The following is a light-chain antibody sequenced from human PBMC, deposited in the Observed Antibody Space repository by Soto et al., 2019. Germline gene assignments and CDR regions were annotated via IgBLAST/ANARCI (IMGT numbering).Light chain of an antibody. CDR2: GAS. Sequence: EIVLTQSPATLSLSPGERATLSCRASQSISSHLAWYQQKPGQAPRLLIYGASNRATGIPARFSGSGSGTDFTVTISSLDPEDFAVYYCQQRVNWPFTFGGGIKVEIK. J-gene: IGKJ4*01. CDR1: QSISSH. V-gene: IGKV3-11*01. CDR3: QQRVNWPFT.